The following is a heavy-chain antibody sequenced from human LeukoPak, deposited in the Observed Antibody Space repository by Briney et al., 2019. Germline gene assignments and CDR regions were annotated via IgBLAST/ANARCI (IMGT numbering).Heavy chain of an antibody. CDR1: GGSISTSNW. Sequence: PSGTLSLTCAVSGGSISTSNWWSWVRQPPGKGLEWIGEIYHSGSTNYNPSLKSRVTILVEKSKNQFSLKLSSVTAADTAVYYCAREMGGYSGYYYYYMDVWGKGTTVTVSS. V-gene: IGHV4-4*02. CDR2: IYHSGST. D-gene: IGHD5-12*01. CDR3: AREMGGYSGYYYYYMDV. J-gene: IGHJ6*03.